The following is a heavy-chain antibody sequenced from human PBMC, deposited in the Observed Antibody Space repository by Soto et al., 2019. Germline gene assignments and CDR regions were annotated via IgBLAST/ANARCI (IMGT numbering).Heavy chain of an antibody. CDR3: ATASAIFGVVMQPHYYYYGMDV. D-gene: IGHD3-3*01. V-gene: IGHV4-31*03. CDR1: GGSISSGGYY. J-gene: IGHJ6*02. Sequence: QVQLQESGPGLVKPSQTLSLTCTVSGGSISSGGYYWSWIRQHPGKGLEWIGYIYSSGSTYYTPSLKRRVTISLDTSMYQFSMQLSSVTAAVTAVYYCATASAIFGVVMQPHYYYYGMDVWGQGTTVTVS. CDR2: IYSSGST.